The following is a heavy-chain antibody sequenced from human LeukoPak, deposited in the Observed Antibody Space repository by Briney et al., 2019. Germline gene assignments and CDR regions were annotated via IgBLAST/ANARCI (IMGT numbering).Heavy chain of an antibody. D-gene: IGHD2-2*02. J-gene: IGHJ4*02. Sequence: AASVKVSCKASGYTFTSYGISWVRQAPGQGLEWMGWISAYNGNTNYAQKLQGRVTMTTDTSTSTAYMELRSLRSDDTAVYYCARLIVVVPAAIRPPDYWGQGTLVTVSS. CDR1: GYTFTSYG. V-gene: IGHV1-18*01. CDR3: ARLIVVVPAAIRPPDY. CDR2: ISAYNGNT.